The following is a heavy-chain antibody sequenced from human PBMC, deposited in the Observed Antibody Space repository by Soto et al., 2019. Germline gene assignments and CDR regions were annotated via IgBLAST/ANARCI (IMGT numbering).Heavy chain of an antibody. CDR2: VFHGGST. V-gene: IGHV4-4*02. D-gene: IGHD2-8*01. Sequence: QVQLQESGPGLVKPSGTLSLTCDVFGASITSSNWWSWVRQSPGGGLVWIGEVFHGGSTNYNPSLKSRVTVSVDKSKNQVSLILASLTAADAAVYYCARDRRNFGVPFDTGGQGIRVTVSS. CDR3: ARDRRNFGVPFDT. J-gene: IGHJ4*02. CDR1: GASITSSNW.